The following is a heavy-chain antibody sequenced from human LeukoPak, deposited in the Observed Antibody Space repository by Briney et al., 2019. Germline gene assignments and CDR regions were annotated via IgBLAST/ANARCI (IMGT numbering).Heavy chain of an antibody. J-gene: IGHJ4*02. V-gene: IGHV3-21*05. CDR1: GFAFSDYS. CDR3: ARDDNWGFDY. D-gene: IGHD7-27*01. CDR2: TRGSGSGMGSGS. Sequence: GGSLRLSCAASGFAFSDYSMNWVRQAPGKGLEWIANTRGSGSGMGSGSYYAGAVQGRFTISRDNAKNSLHLQMNSLRAEDTAFYYCARDDNWGFDYWGQGALVTVSS.